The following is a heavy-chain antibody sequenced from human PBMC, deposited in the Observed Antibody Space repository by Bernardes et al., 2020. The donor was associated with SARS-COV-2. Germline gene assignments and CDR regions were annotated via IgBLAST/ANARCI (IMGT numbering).Heavy chain of an antibody. D-gene: IGHD3-10*01. V-gene: IGHV4-59*08. J-gene: IGHJ4*02. CDR1: GGSISSYY. CDR2: INYSGST. CDR3: ARHDRLLLWFGPGSFDY. Sequence: ETLSLTCTVSGGSISSYYWSWIRQPPGKGLEWIGYINYSGSTHYNPSLKRRVTISVDTSKNQFSLKLSSVTAADTAVYYCARHDRLLLWFGPGSFDYWGQGTLVTVSS.